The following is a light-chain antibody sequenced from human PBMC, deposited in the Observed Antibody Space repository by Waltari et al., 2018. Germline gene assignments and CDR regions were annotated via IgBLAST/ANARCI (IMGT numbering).Light chain of an antibody. CDR1: QDVSKW. V-gene: IGKV1-12*01. CDR3: QQANTFPYT. Sequence: DIQMTQSPSSGSASVGDRVTISCRASQDVSKWLAWYQQKPGKAPKFLIYAASSLQRGVPSSFSGSGSGTDFTLTISSLQPDDFATYYCQQANTFPYTFGQGTKVEIK. J-gene: IGKJ2*01. CDR2: AAS.